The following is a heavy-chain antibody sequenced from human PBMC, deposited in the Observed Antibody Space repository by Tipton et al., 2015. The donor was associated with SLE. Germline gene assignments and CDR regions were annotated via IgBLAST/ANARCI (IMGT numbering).Heavy chain of an antibody. CDR3: ARGRLGDSQHHFDY. CDR1: GGSVGSGSYY. Sequence: TLSLTCTVSGGSVGSGSYYWSWIRQPPGKGLEWIGYIYYGGSTNYNPSLKSRVTISVDTSKNQFSLKVSSVTAADTAVYYCARGRLGDSQHHFDYWGQGTLVTVSS. CDR2: IYYGGST. D-gene: IGHD1-26*01. V-gene: IGHV4-61*01. J-gene: IGHJ4*02.